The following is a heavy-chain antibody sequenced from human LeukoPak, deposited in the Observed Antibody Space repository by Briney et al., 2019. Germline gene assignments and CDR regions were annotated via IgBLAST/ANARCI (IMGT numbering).Heavy chain of an antibody. V-gene: IGHV3-21*01. CDR3: ARDKDIVVVVAATGFDP. J-gene: IGHJ5*02. CDR2: ISSSSSYI. CDR1: GFTFSSYS. Sequence: GGSLRLSCAASGFTFSSYSMNWVRQAPGKGLEWVSSISSSSSYIYYAESVKGRFTISRDNAKNSLYLQMNSLRAEATAVYYCARDKDIVVVVAATGFDPWGQGTLVTVSS. D-gene: IGHD2-15*01.